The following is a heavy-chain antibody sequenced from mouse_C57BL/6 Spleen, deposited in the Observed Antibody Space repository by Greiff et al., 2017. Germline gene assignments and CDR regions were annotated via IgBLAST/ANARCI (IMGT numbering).Heavy chain of an antibody. CDR1: GYAFSSSW. J-gene: IGHJ2*01. D-gene: IGHD1-1*01. V-gene: IGHV1-82*01. CDR2: IYPGDGDT. Sequence: VMLVESGPELVKPGASVKISCKASGYAFSSSWMNWVKQRPGKGLEWIGRIYPGDGDTNYNGKFKGKATLTADKSSSTAYMQLSSLTSEDSAVYFCARGGTVVNYCDYWGQGTTLTVSS. CDR3: ARGGTVVNYCDY.